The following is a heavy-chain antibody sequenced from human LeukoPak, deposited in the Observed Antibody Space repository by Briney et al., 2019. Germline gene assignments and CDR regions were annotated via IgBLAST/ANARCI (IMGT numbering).Heavy chain of an antibody. CDR3: ARRGYCGGDCYSDY. D-gene: IGHD2-21*01. Sequence: PGESLKISCKGSGYSFATYWIGWVRQMPGKGLEGMGIIYPGDSDTRYSPSFQGQVTISADKSISTAFLQWSSLKASDTPMYYCARRGYCGGDCYSDYWGQGTLVTVSS. J-gene: IGHJ4*02. CDR2: IYPGDSDT. CDR1: GYSFATYW. V-gene: IGHV5-51*01.